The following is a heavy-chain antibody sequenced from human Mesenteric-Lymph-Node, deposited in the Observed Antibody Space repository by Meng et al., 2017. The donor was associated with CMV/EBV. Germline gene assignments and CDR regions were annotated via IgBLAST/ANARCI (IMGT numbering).Heavy chain of an antibody. CDR2: IYYSGST. J-gene: IGHJ3*02. CDR1: GGSISSYY. CDR3: ARDVCGGDCHHDAFDI. V-gene: IGHV4-59*01. D-gene: IGHD2-21*01. Sequence: SETLSLTCTVSGGSISSYYWSWIRQPPGKGLEWIGYIYYSGSTNYNPSLKSRVTISVDTSKNQFSLKLSSVTAADTAVYYCARDVCGGDCHHDAFDIWGQGTTVTVSS.